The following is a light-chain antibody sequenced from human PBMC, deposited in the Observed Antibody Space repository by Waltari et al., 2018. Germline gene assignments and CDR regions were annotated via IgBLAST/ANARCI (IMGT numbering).Light chain of an antibody. CDR1: EGISNY. CDR2: DAS. V-gene: IGKV3-11*01. Sequence: VVLTQSPATLSLSPGERATLSCRASEGISNYLAWYQQKPGQAPRLLIYDASTRATGIPARFSGSGSGTDFTLTISSREPDDFAVYYCQQRTIWSGPFGPGTKVEIK. J-gene: IGKJ1*01. CDR3: QQRTIWSGP.